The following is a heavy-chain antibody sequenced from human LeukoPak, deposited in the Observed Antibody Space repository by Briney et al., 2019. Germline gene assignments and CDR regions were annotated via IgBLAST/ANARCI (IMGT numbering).Heavy chain of an antibody. CDR3: VWGRYRIVGATTYYFDY. CDR2: FDAEDGET. D-gene: IGHD1-26*01. Sequence: GASVKVSCKVSGYTLTELSMHWVRQAPGKGLEWMGGFDAEDGETIYAQKFQGRVTMTEDTSTDTAYMELSSLRSEDTAVYYCVWGRYRIVGATTYYFDYWGQGTLVTVSS. CDR1: GYTLTELS. V-gene: IGHV1-24*01. J-gene: IGHJ4*02.